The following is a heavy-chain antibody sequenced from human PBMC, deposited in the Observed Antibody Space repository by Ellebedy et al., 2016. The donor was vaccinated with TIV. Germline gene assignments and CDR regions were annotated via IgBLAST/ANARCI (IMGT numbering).Heavy chain of an antibody. Sequence: ASVKVSXXVSGYTLTELSMHWVRQAPGKGLEWMGGFDPEDGETIYAQKFQGRVTMTEDTSTDTAYMELSSLRSEDTAVYYCATSTAAIDSPFDYWGQGTLVTVSS. V-gene: IGHV1-24*01. CDR2: FDPEDGET. CDR3: ATSTAAIDSPFDY. J-gene: IGHJ4*02. CDR1: GYTLTELS. D-gene: IGHD2-2*01.